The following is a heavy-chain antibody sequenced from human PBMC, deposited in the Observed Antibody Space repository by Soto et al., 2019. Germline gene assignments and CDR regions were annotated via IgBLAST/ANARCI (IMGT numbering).Heavy chain of an antibody. J-gene: IGHJ4*02. V-gene: IGHV1-18*01. CDR1: GYTFPNYG. CDR3: SRCPLPIYGDYGLSFDY. Sequence: QVQLVQSGAEVLKPGASVKVSCEASGYTFPNYGITWVRQAPGQGLEWRGWISAYNGYTNSAQNFQGRLIMTTDTSTSTAYIELWNLRSADTAVDFCSRCPLPIYGDYGLSFDYWGQGTLVPVSS. CDR2: ISAYNGYT. D-gene: IGHD4-17*01.